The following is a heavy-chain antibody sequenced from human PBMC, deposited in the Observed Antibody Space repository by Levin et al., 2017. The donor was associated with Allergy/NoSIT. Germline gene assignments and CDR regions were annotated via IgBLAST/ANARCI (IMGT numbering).Heavy chain of an antibody. J-gene: IGHJ4*02. V-gene: IGHV5-51*01. Sequence: GESLKISCKGSGYSFTSYWIGWVRQMPGKGLEWMGIIYPGDSDTRYSPSFQGQVTISADKSISTAYLQWSSLKASDTAMYYCARQLWVGAGRGTLDYWGQGTLVTVSS. D-gene: IGHD1/OR15-1a*01. CDR2: IYPGDSDT. CDR1: GYSFTSYW. CDR3: ARQLWVGAGRGTLDY.